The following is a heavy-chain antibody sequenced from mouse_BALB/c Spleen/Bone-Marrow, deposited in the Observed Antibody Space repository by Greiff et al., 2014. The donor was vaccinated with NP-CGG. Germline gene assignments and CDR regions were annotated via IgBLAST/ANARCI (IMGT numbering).Heavy chain of an antibody. Sequence: VQLQQSGAELVKPGASVKLSCTASGFNIKDTYMHWVKQRPEQGLEWIGRIDPANGNTKYDPKFQGKATITADTSSNTAYLQLSSLTSEDTAVCYCANYYYGYYFDSWGQGTTLTVSS. J-gene: IGHJ2*01. CDR3: ANYYYGYYFDS. CDR2: IDPANGNT. V-gene: IGHV14-3*02. D-gene: IGHD1-1*01. CDR1: GFNIKDTY.